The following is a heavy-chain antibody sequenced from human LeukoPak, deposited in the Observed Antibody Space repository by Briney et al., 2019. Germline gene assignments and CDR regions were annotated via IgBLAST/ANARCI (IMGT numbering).Heavy chain of an antibody. CDR2: ISYDGSNK. V-gene: IGHV3-30*04. CDR1: EFTFSNHA. Sequence: PPGRSLRLSCAASEFTFSNHAMHWVRQAPGKGLEWLAVISYDGSNKYYSDSVKGRLTISRDNSKNTLYLQMNSLRGEDTAVYYCARDSGLEGATDWDYYYYYYYMDVWGKGTTVTVSS. J-gene: IGHJ6*03. CDR3: ARDSGLEGATDWDYYYYYYYMDV. D-gene: IGHD1-26*01.